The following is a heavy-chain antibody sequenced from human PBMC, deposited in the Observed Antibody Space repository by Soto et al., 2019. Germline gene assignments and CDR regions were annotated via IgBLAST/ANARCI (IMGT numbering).Heavy chain of an antibody. CDR1: GFTFSDYG. Sequence: QVQVVESGGGVVQPGRSLRLSCAASGFTFSDYGMHWVRQAPGKGLEWVAGIAYDGNYANCEDSVKGRCTISRDNSKNTLYLQMNSLRPEDTAVYYCATLGGFSGFDFTGLDVWGQGATVTVSS. CDR2: IAYDGNYA. J-gene: IGHJ6*02. D-gene: IGHD5-12*01. CDR3: ATLGGFSGFDFTGLDV. V-gene: IGHV3-30*03.